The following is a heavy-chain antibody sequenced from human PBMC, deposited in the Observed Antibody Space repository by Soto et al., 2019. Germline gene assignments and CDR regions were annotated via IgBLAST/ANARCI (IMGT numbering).Heavy chain of an antibody. D-gene: IGHD1-26*01. J-gene: IGHJ4*02. Sequence: EASVKFSCKASGGTFSSDAISWVRQAPGQGLEWMGGIIPIFGRANYAQKFQGRVTITADKSTSRAYMELSSLRSEETAVYYYTAYSGSYHRDDYVSQVALVSVSS. V-gene: IGHV1-69*06. CDR3: TAYSGSYHRDDY. CDR1: GGTFSSDA. CDR2: IIPIFGRA.